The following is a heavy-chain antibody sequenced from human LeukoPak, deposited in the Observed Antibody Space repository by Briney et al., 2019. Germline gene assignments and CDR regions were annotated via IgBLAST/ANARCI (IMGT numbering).Heavy chain of an antibody. V-gene: IGHV3-66*01. CDR3: ARVQGSGQLRWY. D-gene: IGHD2-15*01. CDR1: GFTVSYNY. Sequence: PGGSLRLSCAASGFTVSYNYMSWVRQAPGKGLEWVSVIYSDDSTHYADSVKGRFTISRDNSKNTVYLQMNSLRVEDTAVYYCARVQGSGQLRWYWGQGTLVTVSS. CDR2: IYSDDST. J-gene: IGHJ4*02.